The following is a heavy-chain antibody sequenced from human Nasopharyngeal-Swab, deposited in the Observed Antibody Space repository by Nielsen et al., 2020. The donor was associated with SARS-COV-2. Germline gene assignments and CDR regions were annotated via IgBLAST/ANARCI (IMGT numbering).Heavy chain of an antibody. V-gene: IGHV3-9*01. CDR3: AKDMSPNTYYYYMDV. Sequence: SLKISCAASGFTFDDYAMHWARQAPGKGLEWVSGISWNSGSIGYADSVKGRFTNSRDNAKNSLYLQMNSLRAEDTALYYCAKDMSPNTYYYYMDVWGKGTTVTVSS. CDR1: GFTFDDYA. CDR2: ISWNSGSI. J-gene: IGHJ6*03.